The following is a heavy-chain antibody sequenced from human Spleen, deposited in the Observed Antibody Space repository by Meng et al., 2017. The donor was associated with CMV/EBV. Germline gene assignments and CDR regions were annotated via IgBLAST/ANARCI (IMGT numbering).Heavy chain of an antibody. CDR3: AKGLRDIVVVPAAIRPTWYYYYYGMDV. Sequence: GESLKISCAASGFTVSSNYMSWVRQAPGKGLEWVSVIYRGGSTYYADSVKGRFTISRDNSKNTLYLQMNSLRAEDTAVYYCAKGLRDIVVVPAAIRPTWYYYYYGMDVWGQGTTVTVSS. D-gene: IGHD2-2*02. J-gene: IGHJ6*02. CDR2: IYRGGST. V-gene: IGHV3-53*01. CDR1: GFTVSSNY.